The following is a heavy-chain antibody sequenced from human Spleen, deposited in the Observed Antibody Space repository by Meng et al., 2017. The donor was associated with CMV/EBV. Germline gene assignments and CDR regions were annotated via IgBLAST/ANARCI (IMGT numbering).Heavy chain of an antibody. CDR3: AKDRDYSNYDAMDV. V-gene: IGHV3-23*01. CDR2: ISGSGGST. CDR1: GFTFSSYA. D-gene: IGHD4-11*01. Sequence: GESLKISCAASGFTFSSYAMSWVRQAPGKGLEWVSAISGSGGSTYYADSVKGRFTISRDNSKNTLYLQMNSLRAEDTAVYYCAKDRDYSNYDAMDVWGQGTTVTVSS. J-gene: IGHJ6*02.